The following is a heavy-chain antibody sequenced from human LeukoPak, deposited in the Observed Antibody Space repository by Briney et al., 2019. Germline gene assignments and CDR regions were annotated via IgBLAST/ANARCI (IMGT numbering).Heavy chain of an antibody. CDR3: TTDGFDY. CDR2: VKSKTDGGTT. CDR1: GFSFNNAW. Sequence: KSGGSLRLSCAASGFSFNNAWMSWVRQAPGKGLEWVGRVKSKTDGGTTDYAAPVKDRFTISRDDSKYTLYLQMNSLKTEDTAVYYCTTDGFDYWGQGTLVTVSS. J-gene: IGHJ4*02. V-gene: IGHV3-15*01.